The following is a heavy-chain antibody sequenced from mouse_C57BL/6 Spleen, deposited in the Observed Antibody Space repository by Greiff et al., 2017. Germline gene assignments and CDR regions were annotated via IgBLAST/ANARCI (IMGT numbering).Heavy chain of an antibody. D-gene: IGHD1-3*01. V-gene: IGHV1-69*01. CDR1: GYTFTSYW. CDR3: ARRKFAKYYSMDY. J-gene: IGHJ4*01. CDR2: IDPSDSYT. Sequence: QVQLQQPGAELVMPGASVKLSCKASGYTFTSYWMHWVKQRPGQGLEWIGEIDPSDSYTHYNQKFKGKSTLTVDKSSSTAYMQLSSLTSEDSAVYYCARRKFAKYYSMDYWGQGTSVTVSS.